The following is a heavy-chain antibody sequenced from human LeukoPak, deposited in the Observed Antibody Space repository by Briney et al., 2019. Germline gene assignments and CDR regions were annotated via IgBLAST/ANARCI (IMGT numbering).Heavy chain of an antibody. CDR2: ISPPGDIT. D-gene: IGHD3/OR15-3a*01. CDR3: VRDLDWGAFDV. Sequence: GGSLRLSCAASGFHFSTHGMNWVRQAPGKGLEWVSGISPPGDITYYADSVMGRFTISRDDRKNTVSLQMNSLRAEDTALYYCVRDLDWGAFDVWGQGTMVTVSS. J-gene: IGHJ3*01. CDR1: GFHFSTHG. V-gene: IGHV3-23*01.